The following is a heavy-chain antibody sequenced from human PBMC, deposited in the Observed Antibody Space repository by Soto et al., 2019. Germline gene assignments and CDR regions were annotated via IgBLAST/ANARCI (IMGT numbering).Heavy chain of an antibody. J-gene: IGHJ6*02. V-gene: IGHV3-30*18. CDR1: GFTFSSYG. Sequence: GGSLRLSCAASGFTFSSYGMHWVRQAPGKGLEWVAVISYDGSNKYYADSVKGRFTISRDNSKNTLYLQMNSLRAEDTAVYYCAKDSRRREQQPLYPLHYYYYGMDVWGQGTTVTVSS. CDR3: AKDSRRREQQPLYPLHYYYYGMDV. D-gene: IGHD6-13*01. CDR2: ISYDGSNK.